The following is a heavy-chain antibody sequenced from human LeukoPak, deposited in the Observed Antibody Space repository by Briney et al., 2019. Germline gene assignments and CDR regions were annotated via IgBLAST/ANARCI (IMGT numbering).Heavy chain of an antibody. V-gene: IGHV1-69*06. CDR3: ARVVVVAAQQDYYYYYYMDV. Sequence: ASVKVSCKAFGYTFTSNCMHWVRQAPGQGLEWMGGIIPIFGTANYAQKFQGRVTITADKSTSTAYMELSSLRSEDTAVYYCARVVVVAAQQDYYYYYYMDVWGKGTTVTVSS. D-gene: IGHD2-15*01. J-gene: IGHJ6*03. CDR2: IIPIFGTA. CDR1: GYTFTSNC.